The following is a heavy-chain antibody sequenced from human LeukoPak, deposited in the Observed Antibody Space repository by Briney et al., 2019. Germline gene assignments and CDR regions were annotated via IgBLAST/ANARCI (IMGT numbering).Heavy chain of an antibody. CDR2: ISSSSSTI. CDR3: ARVLDPLYYYDSSGYPNPFDY. Sequence: GGSLRLSCTAPGFTFSSYSMNWVRQAPGQGLEWVSYISSSSSTIYYADSVKGRFTISRDNAKNSLYLQMNSLRDEDTAVYYCARVLDPLYYYDSSGYPNPFDYWGQGTLVTVSS. J-gene: IGHJ4*02. CDR1: GFTFSSYS. V-gene: IGHV3-48*02. D-gene: IGHD3-22*01.